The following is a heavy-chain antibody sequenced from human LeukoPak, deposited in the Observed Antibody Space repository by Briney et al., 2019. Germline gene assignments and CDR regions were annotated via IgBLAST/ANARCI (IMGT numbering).Heavy chain of an antibody. J-gene: IGHJ4*02. CDR3: ARKGCFDNCYLFDY. Sequence: GASVKVSCKSSGYSFRSLGITWVRQAPGQGLEWMGWISPYNGDTKYAQKLQGRVTMTTDTSTSTAYLELRSLGSDDTAVYYCARKGCFDNCYLFDYWGQGTLVTVSS. V-gene: IGHV1-18*01. CDR2: ISPYNGDT. D-gene: IGHD1-20*01. CDR1: GYSFRSLG.